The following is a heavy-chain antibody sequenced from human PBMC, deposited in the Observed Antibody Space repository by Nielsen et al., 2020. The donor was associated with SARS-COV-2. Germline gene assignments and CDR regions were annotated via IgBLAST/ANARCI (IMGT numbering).Heavy chain of an antibody. D-gene: IGHD6-13*01. Sequence: ASVKVSCKTSGYSFIANYIHWVRQAPGQGLEWLGRINPNSGDTDYAQRFQGRVTMTRDTSIGTAHMELSSLRSDDTAVYYCATGPSGSSWFYWGQGTLVTVSS. CDR3: ATGPSGSSWFY. CDR1: GYSFIANY. V-gene: IGHV1-2*06. J-gene: IGHJ4*02. CDR2: INPNSGDT.